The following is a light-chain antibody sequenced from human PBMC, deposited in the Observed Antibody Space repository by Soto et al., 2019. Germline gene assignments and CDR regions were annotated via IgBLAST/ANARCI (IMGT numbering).Light chain of an antibody. CDR2: GAS. CDR1: QSIGNNY. Sequence: DIVLTQSPGTLSLSPGERATLSCRASQSIGNNYLAWYQQKPGQAPRLLIYGASIRAIDIPDRFSGSGSGTDFTLTISGLEPEGFAVYYCQHYGSSYTFGPGTKVEIK. CDR3: QHYGSSYT. J-gene: IGKJ2*01. V-gene: IGKV3-20*01.